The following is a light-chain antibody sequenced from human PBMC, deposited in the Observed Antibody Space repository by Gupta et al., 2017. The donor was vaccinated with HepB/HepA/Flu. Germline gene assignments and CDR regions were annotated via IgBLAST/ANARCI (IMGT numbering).Light chain of an antibody. V-gene: IGKV3-11*01. Sequence: EIVLTQYPATLSLSPGERATLSCPASQSVRSYLAWYQQKPGQAPSLLIYDASERAAGIPARFSGSGSGTDFSLTISSLEPEDFALYYCLQLSPWPWTFGQGTKVEVK. CDR1: QSVRSY. CDR3: LQLSPWPWT. J-gene: IGKJ1*01. CDR2: DAS.